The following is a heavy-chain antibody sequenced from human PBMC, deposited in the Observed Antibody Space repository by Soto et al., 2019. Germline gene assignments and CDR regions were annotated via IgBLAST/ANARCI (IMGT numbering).Heavy chain of an antibody. Sequence: SETLSLTCTVSGGFISSYYWSWIRQSPGKGLELIGYIHHTGSTNYNPSLKSRVTMSLDTSRNQFSLKLYSVTAADTAVYYCARSIDSSRFYFSTCWGKGTLVTVSS. D-gene: IGHD3-22*01. CDR1: GGFISSYY. V-gene: IGHV4-59*01. J-gene: IGHJ1*01. CDR3: ARSIDSSRFYFSTC. CDR2: IHHTGST.